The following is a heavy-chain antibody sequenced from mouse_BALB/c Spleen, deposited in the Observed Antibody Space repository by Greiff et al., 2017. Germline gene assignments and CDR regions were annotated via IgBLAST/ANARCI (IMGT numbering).Heavy chain of an antibody. CDR1: GFAFSSYD. CDR3: ARHEENSGTGLYYFDY. CDR2: ISSGGGST. J-gene: IGHJ2*01. Sequence: EVKLVESGGGLVKPGGSLKLSCAASGFAFSSYDMSWVRQTPEKRLEWVAYISSGGGSTYYPDTVKGRFTISRDNAKNTLYLQMSSLKSEDTAMYYCARHEENSGTGLYYFDYWGQGTTLTVSS. D-gene: IGHD4-1*01. V-gene: IGHV5-12-1*01.